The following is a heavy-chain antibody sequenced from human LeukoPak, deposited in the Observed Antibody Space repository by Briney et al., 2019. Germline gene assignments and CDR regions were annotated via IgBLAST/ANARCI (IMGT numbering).Heavy chain of an antibody. Sequence: GGSLRLSCAASGFTVSSNYMSWVRQAPGKGLEWVSVIYSGGSTYYADSVKGRFTISRDNSKNTLYLQMNSLKTEDTAVYYCTRGEYLDYFDYWGQGTLVTVSS. CDR3: TRGEYLDYFDY. J-gene: IGHJ4*02. V-gene: IGHV3-66*01. D-gene: IGHD1-20*01. CDR2: IYSGGST. CDR1: GFTVSSNY.